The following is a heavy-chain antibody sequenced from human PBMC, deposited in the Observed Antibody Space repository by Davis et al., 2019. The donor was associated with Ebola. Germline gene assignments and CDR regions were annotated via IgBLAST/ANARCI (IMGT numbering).Heavy chain of an antibody. Sequence: AASVKVSCKVSGYTLAELSIHWVRQAPGQGLEWMGRINPNSGGTNYAQKFQGRVTMTRDTSISTAYMELSRLRSDDTAVYYCARGSDYWGQGTLVTVSS. V-gene: IGHV1-2*06. CDR1: GYTLAELS. CDR2: INPNSGGT. CDR3: ARGSDY. J-gene: IGHJ4*02.